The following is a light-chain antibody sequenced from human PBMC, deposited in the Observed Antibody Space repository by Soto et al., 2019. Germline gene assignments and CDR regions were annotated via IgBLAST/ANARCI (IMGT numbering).Light chain of an antibody. CDR3: QSYDSSNFVV. CDR1: SGSIASNY. CDR2: EDN. Sequence: NFMLTQPHSVSESPGKTVTISCTRSSGSIASNYVQWYQQRPGSAPTTVIYEDNQRPSAVPDRFSGSIDSSSNSASLTISGLQTEDEADYDCQSYDSSNFVVFGGGTQLTVL. V-gene: IGLV6-57*04. J-gene: IGLJ2*01.